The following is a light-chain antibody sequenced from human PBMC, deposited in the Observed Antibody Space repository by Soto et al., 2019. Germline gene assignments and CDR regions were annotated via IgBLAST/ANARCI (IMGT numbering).Light chain of an antibody. CDR1: SGQSTYA. J-gene: IGLJ3*02. CDR2: LNSDGSH. CDR3: QSWGTGVQWV. Sequence: QPVLTQSPSASASLGASVKLTCTLSSGQSTYAIAWYQQQPEKAPRYLMKLNSDGSHNKGDGIPDRFSVSSSGAERYLTISSLQSEDEADYYCQSWGTGVQWVFGGGTKVTVL. V-gene: IGLV4-69*01.